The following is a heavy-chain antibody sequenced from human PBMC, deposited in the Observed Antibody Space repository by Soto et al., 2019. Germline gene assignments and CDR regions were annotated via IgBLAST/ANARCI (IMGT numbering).Heavy chain of an antibody. CDR3: AKDALGIVATFDAFDI. Sequence: GGSLRLSCAASGFTFSGYSMNWVRQAPGKGLEWVSYISSSSSTIYYADSVKGRFTISRDNAKNSLYLQMNSLRAEDTALYYCAKDALGIVATFDAFDIWGQGTMVTVSS. CDR1: GFTFSGYS. CDR2: ISSSSSTI. V-gene: IGHV3-48*04. J-gene: IGHJ3*02. D-gene: IGHD5-12*01.